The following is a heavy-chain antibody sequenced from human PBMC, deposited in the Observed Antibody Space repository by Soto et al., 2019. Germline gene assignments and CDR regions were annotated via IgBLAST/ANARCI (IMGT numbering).Heavy chain of an antibody. D-gene: IGHD3-16*01. CDR2: IGTAGDT. Sequence: GGSLRLSCAASGFTFSSYDMHWVRQATGKGLEWVSAIGTAGDTYYPGSVKGRFTISRENAKNSLYLQMNSLRAGDTAVYYGARGRGMITFGGRARYFDYWGQGTLVTVSS. CDR1: GFTFSSYD. V-gene: IGHV3-13*01. J-gene: IGHJ4*02. CDR3: ARGRGMITFGGRARYFDY.